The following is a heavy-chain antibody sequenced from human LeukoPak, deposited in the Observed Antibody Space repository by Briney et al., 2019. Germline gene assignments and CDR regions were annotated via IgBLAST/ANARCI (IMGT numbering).Heavy chain of an antibody. CDR1: GGSISNYY. J-gene: IGHJ4*02. Sequence: SETLSLTCTVSGGSISNYYWNWIRQPPGKGLEWVGHISYSGGTKYNPSLQSRVTISIDTSKNQFSLNLSSVTAADTAVYYCARTGVESGYYTHFDYWGQGTLVTVSS. CDR2: ISYSGGT. V-gene: IGHV4-59*08. CDR3: ARTGVESGYYTHFDY. D-gene: IGHD3-3*01.